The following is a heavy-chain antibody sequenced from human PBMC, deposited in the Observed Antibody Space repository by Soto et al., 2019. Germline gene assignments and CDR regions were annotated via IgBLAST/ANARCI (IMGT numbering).Heavy chain of an antibody. CDR3: AKSPRYCSGGSCYSDYFDY. D-gene: IGHD2-15*01. Sequence: PGGSLRLSCAASGFTFSSYAMSWVRQAPGKGLEWVSAISGNGGSTYYADSVKGRFTISRDNSKNTLYLQMNSLRAEDTAVYYCAKSPRYCSGGSCYSDYFDYWGQGTLVTVSS. V-gene: IGHV3-23*01. CDR2: ISGNGGST. J-gene: IGHJ4*02. CDR1: GFTFSSYA.